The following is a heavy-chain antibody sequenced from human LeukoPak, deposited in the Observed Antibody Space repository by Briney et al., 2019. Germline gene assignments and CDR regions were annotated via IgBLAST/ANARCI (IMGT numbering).Heavy chain of an antibody. Sequence: GASVKVSCKASGYTFTSYAMHWVRQAPGQRLEWMGWINAGNGNTKYSQKFQGRVTITRDTSASTAYMELSSLRSEDTAVYYCARDLATVVPYYFDYWGQGTLVTVSS. V-gene: IGHV1-3*01. CDR2: INAGNGNT. CDR3: ARDLATVVPYYFDY. D-gene: IGHD4-23*01. CDR1: GYTFTSYA. J-gene: IGHJ4*02.